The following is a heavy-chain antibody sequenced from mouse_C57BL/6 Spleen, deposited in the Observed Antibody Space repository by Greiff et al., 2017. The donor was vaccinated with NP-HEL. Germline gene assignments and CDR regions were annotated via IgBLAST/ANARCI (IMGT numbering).Heavy chain of an antibody. Sequence: QVQLQQPGAELVKPGASVQLSCKASGYTFTSYWMHWVKQRPGRGLEWIGRIDPNSGGTKYNEKFKSKATLTVDKPSSTAYMQLSSLTSEDSAVYYCARWYSPHYYAMDYWGQGTSVTVSS. CDR2: IDPNSGGT. V-gene: IGHV1-72*01. CDR1: GYTFTSYW. D-gene: IGHD2-12*01. J-gene: IGHJ4*01. CDR3: ARWYSPHYYAMDY.